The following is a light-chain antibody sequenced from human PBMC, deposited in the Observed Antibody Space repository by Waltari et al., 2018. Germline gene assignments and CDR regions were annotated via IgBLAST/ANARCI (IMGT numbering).Light chain of an antibody. Sequence: QAVLTQPASLSASPGASASLTCTFRRGFNVSTYSLYWYQQVPGSPPRFLVRYRSDSDNQQGAGSPVRFSGSNDTSANAGILLIAGLQSEDVADYFCMILHNNAVVFGGGTKLTVL. J-gene: IGLJ3*02. CDR1: RGFNVSTYS. V-gene: IGLV5-45*01. CDR3: MILHNNAVV. CDR2: YRSDSDN.